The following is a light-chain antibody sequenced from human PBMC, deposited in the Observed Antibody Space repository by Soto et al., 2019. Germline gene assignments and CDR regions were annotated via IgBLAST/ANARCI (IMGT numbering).Light chain of an antibody. CDR2: GAS. J-gene: IGKJ4*01. CDR1: QSVTSSV. V-gene: IGKV3-20*01. CDR3: EQYGSLPHT. Sequence: EIVLTQSPGTLSLSPGERDTLSCRASQSVTSSVLAWYQQKPGQAPRLLIYGASSRATGIPDRFSGSGPGTDITITISGDEAEYFGVYYSEQYGSLPHTFDGGTKVEIK.